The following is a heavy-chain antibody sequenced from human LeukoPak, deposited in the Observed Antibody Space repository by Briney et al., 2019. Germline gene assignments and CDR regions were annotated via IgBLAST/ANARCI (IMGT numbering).Heavy chain of an antibody. Sequence: GGSLRLSCAASGFTFNSYAMSWVRQAPGKGLEWVSTIGFGDDSAYYADSVKGRFTVSRDNSKNTLYLQMNYLRAEDTAVYYCAKDPTSVGGRHDWLLDSWGQGTLVTVSS. CDR3: AKDPTSVGGRHDWLLDS. V-gene: IGHV3-23*01. CDR1: GFTFNSYA. CDR2: IGFGDDSA. J-gene: IGHJ5*02. D-gene: IGHD3-9*01.